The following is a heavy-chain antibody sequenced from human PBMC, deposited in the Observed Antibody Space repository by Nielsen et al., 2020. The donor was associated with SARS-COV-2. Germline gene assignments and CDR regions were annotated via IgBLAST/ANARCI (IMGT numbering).Heavy chain of an antibody. CDR1: GFTFSSYG. J-gene: IGHJ6*02. CDR3: AGADGMDV. CDR2: ISYDGSNK. V-gene: IGHV3-30*03. Sequence: GESLKISCAASGFTFSSYGMHWVRQAPGKGLEWVAVISYDGSNKYYADSVKGRFTISRDNSKNALYLQMNSLRAEDTAVYYCAGADGMDVWGQGTTVTVSS.